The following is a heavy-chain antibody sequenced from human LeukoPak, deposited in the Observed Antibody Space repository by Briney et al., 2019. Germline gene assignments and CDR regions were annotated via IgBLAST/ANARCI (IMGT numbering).Heavy chain of an antibody. CDR1: GFTFSTSP. CDR2: IHAGGSDP. V-gene: IGHV3-23*01. CDR3: AKGGHNFNPFYS. J-gene: IGHJ4*02. D-gene: IGHD1-20*01. Sequence: GGSLRLSCAVSGFTFSTSPMGWVRQAPGKGLEWVSSIHAGGSDPFCADSVQGRCTISRDNSKNVLSLQLNNLRAEDTAIYFCAKGGHNFNPFYSWGQGTLVTVSS.